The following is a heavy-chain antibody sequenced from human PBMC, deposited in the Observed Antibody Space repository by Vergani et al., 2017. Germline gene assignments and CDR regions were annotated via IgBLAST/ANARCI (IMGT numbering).Heavy chain of an antibody. CDR1: GFTFSDYY. V-gene: IGHV3-11*01. D-gene: IGHD5-24*01. Sequence: VQLVESGGGLVQPGGSLRLSCAASGFTFSDYYMSWIRQAPGKGLEWVSYISSSGSTIYYADSVKGRFTISRDNAKNSLYLQMNSLRAEDTAVYYCARDRGWYEMATLHWYFDLWGRGTLVTVSS. J-gene: IGHJ2*01. CDR2: ISSSGSTI. CDR3: ARDRGWYEMATLHWYFDL.